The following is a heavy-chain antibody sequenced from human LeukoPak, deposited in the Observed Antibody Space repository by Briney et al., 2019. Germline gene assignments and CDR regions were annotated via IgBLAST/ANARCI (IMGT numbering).Heavy chain of an antibody. CDR1: GFTLGSYW. D-gene: IGHD3-10*01. V-gene: IGHV3-7*01. CDR2: IKQDGSEK. CDR3: ARDPGAGYFDY. Sequence: GGSLRLSCAASGFTLGSYWMSWVRQVPGKGLEWVANIKQDGSEKDYVDSVKGRFTVSRDNAKSSVSLQMNSLRAEDTAVYYCARDPGAGYFDYWGQGTLVTVSS. J-gene: IGHJ4*02.